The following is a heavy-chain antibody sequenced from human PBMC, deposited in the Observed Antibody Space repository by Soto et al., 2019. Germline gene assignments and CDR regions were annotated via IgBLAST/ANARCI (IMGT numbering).Heavy chain of an antibody. D-gene: IGHD2-15*01. J-gene: IGHJ4*02. Sequence: QVQLQESGPGLVKPSETLSLTCTVSGGSVSSGSYYWSWIRQPPGKGLEWIGYIYYSGSTNYNPSLKSRVTISVDTSKNQFSLKLSSVTAADTAVYYCARECCSGGSCYPDYWGQGTLVTVSS. CDR2: IYYSGST. CDR3: ARECCSGGSCYPDY. V-gene: IGHV4-61*01. CDR1: GGSVSSGSYY.